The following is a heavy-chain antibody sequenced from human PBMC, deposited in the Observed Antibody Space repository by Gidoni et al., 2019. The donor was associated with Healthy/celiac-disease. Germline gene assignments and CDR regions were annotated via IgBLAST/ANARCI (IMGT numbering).Heavy chain of an antibody. V-gene: IGHV1-69*01. Sequence: QVQLVQSGAEVKKPGSSVKVSCKASGGTFSSYAISWVRQAPGQGLEWMGGIIPIFGTANYAQKFQGRVTITADESTSTAYMELSSLRSEDTAVYYCARDSKPHYSSGWYNWFDPWGQGTLVTVSS. J-gene: IGHJ5*02. CDR2: IIPIFGTA. D-gene: IGHD6-19*01. CDR3: ARDSKPHYSSGWYNWFDP. CDR1: GGTFSSYA.